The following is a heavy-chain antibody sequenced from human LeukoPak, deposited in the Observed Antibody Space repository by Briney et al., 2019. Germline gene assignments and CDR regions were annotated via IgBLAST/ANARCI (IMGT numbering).Heavy chain of an antibody. D-gene: IGHD6-19*01. Sequence: GRSLRLSCAASGFTFSSYGMHWVRQAPGKGLEWVALISYDEINKYYADSVKGRFTISRDISKNTLYLQMNSLRAEDTTVYYCATAAPASGWYFDYWGQRTLVTVSS. V-gene: IGHV3-30*03. J-gene: IGHJ4*02. CDR2: ISYDEINK. CDR1: GFTFSSYG. CDR3: ATAAPASGWYFDY.